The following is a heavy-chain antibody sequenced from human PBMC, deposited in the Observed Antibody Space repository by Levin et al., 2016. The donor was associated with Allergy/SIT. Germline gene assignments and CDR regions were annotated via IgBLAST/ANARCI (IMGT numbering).Heavy chain of an antibody. V-gene: IGHV1-2*02. J-gene: IGHJ6*02. Sequence: ASVKVSCKASGYSFTGFYVQWVRQAPGQGPEWMGWINPNIGGSNSAQKFQGRLTMTRDTSIGSAYMELDRLTSDDTAVYYCATLDTTLTAAYYYNAVDVWGQGTAVTVSS. CDR2: INPNIGGS. CDR1: GYSFTGFY. CDR3: ATLDTTLTAAYYYNAVDV. D-gene: IGHD2-21*02.